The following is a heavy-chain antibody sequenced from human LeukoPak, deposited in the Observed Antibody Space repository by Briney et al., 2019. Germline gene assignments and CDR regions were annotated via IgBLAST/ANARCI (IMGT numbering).Heavy chain of an antibody. CDR2: INHSGST. CDR3: ARAKSGWYAGAFTFDY. D-gene: IGHD6-19*01. CDR1: GGSFSGYY. V-gene: IGHV4-34*01. Sequence: SETLSLTCAVYGGSFSGYYWSWIRQPPGKGLEWIGEINHSGSTNYNPSLKSRVTISVDTSKNQFSLKLSSVTAADTAVYYCARAKSGWYAGAFTFDYWGQGTLVTVSS. J-gene: IGHJ4*02.